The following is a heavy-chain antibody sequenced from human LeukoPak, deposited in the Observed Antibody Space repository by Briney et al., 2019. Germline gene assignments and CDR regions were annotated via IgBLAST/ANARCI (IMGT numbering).Heavy chain of an antibody. CDR2: ISYDGSNK. D-gene: IGHD3-3*01. CDR1: GFTFSSYA. J-gene: IGHJ3*02. V-gene: IGHV3-30-3*01. CDR3: AKPYDFWSGYYGDAFDI. Sequence: GGSLRLSCAASGFTFSSYAMHWVRQASGKGLEWVAVISYDGSNKYYADSVKGRLTISRDNSKNTLYLQMNSLRAEDTAVYYCAKPYDFWSGYYGDAFDIWGQGTMVTVSS.